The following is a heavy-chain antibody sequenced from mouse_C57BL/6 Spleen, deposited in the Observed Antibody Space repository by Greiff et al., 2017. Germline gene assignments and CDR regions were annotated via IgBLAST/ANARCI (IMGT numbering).Heavy chain of an antibody. J-gene: IGHJ1*03. CDR1: GYAFSSSW. V-gene: IGHV1-82*01. CDR3: ARAQGDFEV. CDR2: IYPGDGDT. Sequence: QVQLQQSGPELVKPGASVKLSCKASGYAFSSSWMNWVKQRPGKGLEWIGRIYPGDGDTNYNGKFKGKATLTADKSSSTAYMQLSSLASEDSAVYFSARAQGDFEVWGTGTTVTVSS.